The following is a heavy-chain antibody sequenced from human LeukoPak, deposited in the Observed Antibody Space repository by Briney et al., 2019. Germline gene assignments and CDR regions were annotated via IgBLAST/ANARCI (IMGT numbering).Heavy chain of an antibody. CDR3: AKDSGYSSLSADYYYGMDV. J-gene: IGHJ6*02. V-gene: IGHV3-23*01. CDR2: ISGSGGST. Sequence: GGSLRLSCAASGFTFSSYAMSWVRQAPGKGLEWVSAISGSGGSTYYADSVKGRFTISRDNSKNTLYLQMNSLRAEDTAVYYCAKDSGYSSLSADYYYGMDVWGQGTTVTVSS. D-gene: IGHD6-6*01. CDR1: GFTFSSYA.